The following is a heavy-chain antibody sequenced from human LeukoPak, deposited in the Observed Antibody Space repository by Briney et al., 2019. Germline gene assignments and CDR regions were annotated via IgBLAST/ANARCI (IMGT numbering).Heavy chain of an antibody. CDR3: ATAIIVPAGIDY. V-gene: IGHV3-11*06. Sequence: GRFTISRDNVKNSLYLQLNSLRAEDTAVYYRATAIIVPAGIDYWGQGTLVTVSS. D-gene: IGHD2-2*01. J-gene: IGHJ4*02.